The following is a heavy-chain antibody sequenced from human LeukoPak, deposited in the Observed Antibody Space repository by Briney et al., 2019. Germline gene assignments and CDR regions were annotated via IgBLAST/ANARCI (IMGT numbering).Heavy chain of an antibody. CDR2: IYHSGST. D-gene: IGHD2-2*01. CDR1: GGSISSGGYS. J-gene: IGHJ5*02. CDR3: ARIVVVPAAIRTYWFDP. Sequence: PSETLSLTCAVSGGSISSGGYSWSWIRQPPGKGLEWIGYIYHSGSTYYNPSLKSRVTISVDRSKNQFSLKLSSVTAADTAVYYCARIVVVPAAIRTYWFDPWGQGTLVTVSS. V-gene: IGHV4-30-2*01.